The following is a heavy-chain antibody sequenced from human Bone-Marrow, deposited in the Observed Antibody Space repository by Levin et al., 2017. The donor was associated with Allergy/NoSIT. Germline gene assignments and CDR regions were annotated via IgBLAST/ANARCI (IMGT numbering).Heavy chain of an antibody. V-gene: IGHV4-4*07. CDR3: ARTGGNWFDP. CDR2: VSTSGRILTTGSA. J-gene: IGHJ5*02. Sequence: GSLRLSCTVSGTSITNYYWSWIRQPAGKGLEWIGRVSTSGRILTTGSAKYNPSLKGRVTMSLDTPKNQLSLTLTSVTAADTAVYYCARTGGNWFDPWGQGTLVTVSS. CDR1: GTSITNYY. D-gene: IGHD1-1*01.